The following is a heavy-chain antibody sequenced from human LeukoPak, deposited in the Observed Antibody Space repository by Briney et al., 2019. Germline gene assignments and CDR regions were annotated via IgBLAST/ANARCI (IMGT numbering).Heavy chain of an antibody. J-gene: IGHJ4*02. D-gene: IGHD3-10*01. CDR1: GGSISSYY. CDR2: IYYSGST. CDR3: AREVRGGRVY. V-gene: IGHV4-59*01. Sequence: SETLSLTCTVSGGSISSYYWSWIRQPPGKGLEWIGYIYYSGSTNYNPSLKSRVTISVDTSKNQFSLKLSSVTAADTAVYYCAREVRGGRVYWGQGTLVTVSS.